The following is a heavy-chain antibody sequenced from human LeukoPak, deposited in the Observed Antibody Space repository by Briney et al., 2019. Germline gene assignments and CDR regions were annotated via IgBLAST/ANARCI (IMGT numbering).Heavy chain of an antibody. D-gene: IGHD3-9*01. Sequence: SETLSLTCTVSGGSISSYCWTWIRQPPGKGLEWIGYIYYSGSTNYNPSLKSRVTISVDTSKNQFSLKLNSVTAADTAVYYCARAIVGYYDILTGSRYYYGMDVWAKGPRSPSP. J-gene: IGHJ6*02. V-gene: IGHV4-59*01. CDR1: GGSISSYC. CDR2: IYYSGST. CDR3: ARAIVGYYDILTGSRYYYGMDV.